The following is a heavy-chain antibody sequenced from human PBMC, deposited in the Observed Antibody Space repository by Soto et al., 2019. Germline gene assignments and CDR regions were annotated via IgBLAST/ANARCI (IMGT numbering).Heavy chain of an antibody. CDR3: ARGTFGARDCISTSCYPPWFDP. CDR2: IYYSGST. J-gene: IGHJ5*02. V-gene: IGHV4-30-4*01. D-gene: IGHD2-2*01. Sequence: QVQLQESGPGLVKPSQTLSLTCTVSGGSISSGDYYWSWIRQPPGKGLEWIGYIYYSGSTYYNPSLKSRVTISVDTSKNQFSLKLSSVTAADTAVYYCARGTFGARDCISTSCYPPWFDPWGQGTLVTVSS. CDR1: GGSISSGDYY.